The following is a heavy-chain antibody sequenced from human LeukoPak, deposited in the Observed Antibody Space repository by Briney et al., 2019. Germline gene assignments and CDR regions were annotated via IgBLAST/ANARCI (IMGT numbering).Heavy chain of an antibody. CDR3: ARVPTYYYGSGSYWFDP. J-gene: IGHJ5*02. V-gene: IGHV4-39*07. CDR2: IYYSGST. D-gene: IGHD3-10*01. Sequence: SETLSLTCTVSGGSISSSSYYWGWIRQPPGKGLEWIGSIYYSGSTYYNPSLKSRVTISVDRSKNQFSLKLSSVTAADTAVYYCARVPTYYYGSGSYWFDPWGQGTLVTVSS. CDR1: GGSISSSSYY.